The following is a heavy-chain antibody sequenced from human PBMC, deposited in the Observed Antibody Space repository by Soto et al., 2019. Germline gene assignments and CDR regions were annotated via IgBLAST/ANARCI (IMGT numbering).Heavy chain of an antibody. J-gene: IGHJ3*02. CDR3: ICRLVTESNDAFDI. Sequence: GGSLRLSCAASGFTFSSYAMSWVRQAPGKGLEWVGRIKSKTDGGTTDYAAPVKGRFTISRDDSKNTLYLQMNSLKTEDTAVYYCICRLVTESNDAFDIWGQGTMVTVSS. CDR1: GFTFSSYA. D-gene: IGHD3-9*01. V-gene: IGHV3-15*01. CDR2: IKSKTDGGTT.